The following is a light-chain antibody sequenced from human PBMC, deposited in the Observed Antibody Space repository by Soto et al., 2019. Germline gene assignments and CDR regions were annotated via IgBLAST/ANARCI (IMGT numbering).Light chain of an antibody. CDR1: QSVSNN. CDR2: DAS. V-gene: IGKV3-15*01. J-gene: IGKJ1*01. Sequence: ILMTQSPATLSVSPGARATLSCRASQSVSNNLAWYQQKPGQAPRLLIYDASTRATGIPARFSGSGSGTEVTLTISGLQSEDFAVYYCQQYNNWPPWTFGQGTKVEIK. CDR3: QQYNNWPPWT.